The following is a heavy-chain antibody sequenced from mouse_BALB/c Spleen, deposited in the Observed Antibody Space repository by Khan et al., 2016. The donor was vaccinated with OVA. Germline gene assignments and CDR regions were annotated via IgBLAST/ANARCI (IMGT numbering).Heavy chain of an antibody. CDR1: GFTFSNYG. CDR3: ARDYWFAY. CDR2: ISSGDTT. Sequence: EVELVESGGGLVKPGGSLKLSCAASGFTFSNYGVSWVRQTPEKRLEWVASISSGDTTYYPDSVKGQFTISRDNARNILYLQMSSLRSEDTVMYYCARDYWFAYWGQGTLVTVSA. J-gene: IGHJ3*01. V-gene: IGHV5-6-5*01.